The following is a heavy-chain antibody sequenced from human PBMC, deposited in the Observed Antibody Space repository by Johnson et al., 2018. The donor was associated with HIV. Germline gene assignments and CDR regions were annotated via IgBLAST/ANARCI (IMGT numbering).Heavy chain of an antibody. CDR2: ISGSGGST. Sequence: QVQLVESGGGVVQPGRSQRLSCAASGFTFSSYAMHWVRQAPGKGLEYVSAISGSGGSTYYADSVKGRFPISRDNAKNSLYLQMNSLRAEDTAVYYCASLAREIVVVVAASDAFDIWGQGTMVTVSS. V-gene: IGHV3-64*04. D-gene: IGHD2-15*01. CDR1: GFTFSSYA. J-gene: IGHJ3*02. CDR3: ASLAREIVVVVAASDAFDI.